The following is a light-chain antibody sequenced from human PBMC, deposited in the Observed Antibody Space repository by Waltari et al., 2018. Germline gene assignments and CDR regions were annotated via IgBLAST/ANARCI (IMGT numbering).Light chain of an antibody. J-gene: IGLJ3*02. V-gene: IGLV1-51*02. CDR2: ENN. CDR3: GTWDSSLSAWV. Sequence: QSVLTQPPSVSAAPGQKVTISCSGSSSNIGNNYVSWYQQLPGTAPKLLIDENNRRLSGSPDRFSGSRSGTSATLGITGLQTGDEADYYCGTWDSSLSAWVFGGGTKLTVL. CDR1: SSNIGNNY.